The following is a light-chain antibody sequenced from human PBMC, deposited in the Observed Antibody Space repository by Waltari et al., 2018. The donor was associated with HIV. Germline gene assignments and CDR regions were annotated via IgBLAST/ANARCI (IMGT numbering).Light chain of an antibody. CDR1: SSNIGAGYH. CDR2: GNC. J-gene: IGLJ1*01. V-gene: IGLV1-40*01. Sequence: QSVLTQPPSVSGAPGQRVTISCTGSSSNIGAGYHVHWYQQLPGTAPKLLIYGNCNRASAVPGLFSGSKSGTSASLAITGLQAEDEADYHCQSHDSSLSGYVFGTGTKVTVL. CDR3: QSHDSSLSGYV.